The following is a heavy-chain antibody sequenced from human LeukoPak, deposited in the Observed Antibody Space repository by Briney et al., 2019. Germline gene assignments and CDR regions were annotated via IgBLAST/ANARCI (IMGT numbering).Heavy chain of an antibody. CDR1: GGSISSGDYY. CDR2: IYYSGST. D-gene: IGHD2-8*01. J-gene: IGHJ3*02. Sequence: SETLSLTCTVSGGSISSGDYYWSWIRQPPGKGLEGIGYIYYSGSTYYNPSLKSRVTISVDTSKNQFSLKLSSVTAADTAVYYCASRRYCTNRVCKLDAFDIWGQGTMVTDSS. V-gene: IGHV4-30-4*01. CDR3: ASRRYCTNRVCKLDAFDI.